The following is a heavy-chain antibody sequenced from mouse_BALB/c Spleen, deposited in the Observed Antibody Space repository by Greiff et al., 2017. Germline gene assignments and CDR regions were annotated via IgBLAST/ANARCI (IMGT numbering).Heavy chain of an antibody. D-gene: IGHD1-2*01. Sequence: EVQLQQSGPELVKPGASVKISCKASGYTFTDYNMHWVKQSHGKSLEWIGYIYPYNGGTGYNQKFKSKATLTVDNSSSTAYMELRSLTSEDSAVYYCARGYYGYGAMDYGGQGTSVTVSS. CDR2: IYPYNGGT. V-gene: IGHV1S29*02. CDR1: GYTFTDYN. J-gene: IGHJ4*01. CDR3: ARGYYGYGAMDY.